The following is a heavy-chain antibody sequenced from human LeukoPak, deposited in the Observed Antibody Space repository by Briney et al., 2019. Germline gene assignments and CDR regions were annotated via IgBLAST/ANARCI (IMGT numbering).Heavy chain of an antibody. D-gene: IGHD2-8*02. CDR3: VKGGDCSGGVCLLTEDY. Sequence: GGSLRLSCAVSGFSFRNYAMSWVRQAPGRGLEGVSGIGRRGDATYYADSVKGRFTISRDNYRNTLYLQMNSLRAEDTAVYYCVKGGDCSGGVCLLTEDYWGRGTLVTVSS. CDR1: GFSFRNYA. CDR2: IGRRGDAT. V-gene: IGHV3-23*01. J-gene: IGHJ4*02.